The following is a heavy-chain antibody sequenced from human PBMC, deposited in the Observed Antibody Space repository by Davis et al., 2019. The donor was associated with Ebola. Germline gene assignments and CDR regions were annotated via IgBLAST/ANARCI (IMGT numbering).Heavy chain of an antibody. CDR2: ISSSSTI. D-gene: IGHD3-3*01. V-gene: IGHV3-48*04. CDR3: ARDRSTYYDFWSGSISGDYFDY. CDR1: GFTFSSYS. Sequence: GESLKISCAASGFTFSSYSMNWVRQAPGKGLEWVSYISSSSTIYYADSVKGRFTISRDNAKNSLYLQMNSLRAEDTAVYYCARDRSTYYDFWSGSISGDYFDYWGQGTLVTVSS. J-gene: IGHJ4*02.